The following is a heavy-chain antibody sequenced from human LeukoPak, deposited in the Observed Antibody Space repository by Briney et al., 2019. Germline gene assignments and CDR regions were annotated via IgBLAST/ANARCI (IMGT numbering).Heavy chain of an antibody. CDR1: GFTFSNYW. Sequence: GGSLRLSCAASGFTFSNYWLHWVRHAPGKGLVWVSRINSDGSSTNYADSVKGRFTISRDNAKNTLSLQMNSLRAEDTAVYYCAREGLVCIRPSCHLAALDLWGQGTVVTVSS. J-gene: IGHJ3*01. D-gene: IGHD2-2*01. CDR3: AREGLVCIRPSCHLAALDL. V-gene: IGHV3-74*01. CDR2: INSDGSST.